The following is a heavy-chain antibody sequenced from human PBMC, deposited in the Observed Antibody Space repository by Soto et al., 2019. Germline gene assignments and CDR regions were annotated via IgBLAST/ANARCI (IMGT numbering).Heavy chain of an antibody. V-gene: IGHV1-3*01. CDR3: ARDRDGYRFFDY. D-gene: IGHD5-12*01. J-gene: IGHJ4*02. CDR2: INAGNGNT. CDR1: GYTFTSYA. Sequence: APVEVSCKASGYTFTSYAMHWVRQAPGQRLEWMGWINAGNGNTKYSQKFQGRVTITADESTSTAYMELSSLRSEDTAVYYCARDRDGYRFFDYWGQGTLVTVSS.